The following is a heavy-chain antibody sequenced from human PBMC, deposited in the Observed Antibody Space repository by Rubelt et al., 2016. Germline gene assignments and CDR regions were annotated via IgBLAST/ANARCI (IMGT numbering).Heavy chain of an antibody. J-gene: IGHJ4*02. CDR3: ATFSFLAGWTF. D-gene: IGHD6-19*01. V-gene: IGHV5-51*01. Sequence: EVQLVQSGAEVKKPGESLKISCKGSGYSFTSYWIGWVRQMPGKGLEWMGIIYPGDSDTRYSPSFQGRFTVSADTSCDTAYLLWTDLKASDSGIYYCATFSFLAGWTFRGQGTQVTVSS. CDR2: IYPGDSDT. CDR1: GYSFTSYW.